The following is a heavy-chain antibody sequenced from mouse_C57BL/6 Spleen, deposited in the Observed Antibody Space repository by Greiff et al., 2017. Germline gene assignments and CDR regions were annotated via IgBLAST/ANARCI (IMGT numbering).Heavy chain of an antibody. Sequence: VKLMESGAELVRPGTSVKMSCKASGYTFTNYWIGWAKQRPGHGLEWIGDIYPGGGYTNYNEKFKGKATLTADKSSSTAYMQFSSLTSEDSAIYYCARRDFDVWGTGTTVTVSS. CDR2: IYPGGGYT. V-gene: IGHV1-63*01. CDR1: GYTFTNYW. J-gene: IGHJ1*03. CDR3: ARRDFDV.